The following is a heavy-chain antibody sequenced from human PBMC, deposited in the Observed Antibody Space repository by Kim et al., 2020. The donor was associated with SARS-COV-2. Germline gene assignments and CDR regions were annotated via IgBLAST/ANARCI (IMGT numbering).Heavy chain of an antibody. CDR3: APSSSLSRTFDY. CDR2: T. Sequence: TYSADSVKGRFTISSDNAKNALYLQMNSLRAEDTAVYYCAPSSSLSRTFDYWGQGTLVTVSS. J-gene: IGHJ4*02. D-gene: IGHD2-2*01. V-gene: IGHV3-21*01.